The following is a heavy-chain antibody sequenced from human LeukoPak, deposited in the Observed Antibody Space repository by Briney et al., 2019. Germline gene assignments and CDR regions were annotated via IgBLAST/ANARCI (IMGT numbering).Heavy chain of an antibody. D-gene: IGHD3-16*01. CDR2: IKKDGSEK. J-gene: IGHJ3*02. V-gene: IGHV3-7*01. CDR1: GFTLSNYW. CDR3: ARAPYPPDAFDI. Sequence: PGGSLRLSCAAAGFTLSNYWMSWARQAPGKGLEWVANIKKDGSEKYYVDSVKGRFTISRDNAKNSLYLQMNSLRAEDTAVYYCARAPYPPDAFDIWGQGTMVTVSS.